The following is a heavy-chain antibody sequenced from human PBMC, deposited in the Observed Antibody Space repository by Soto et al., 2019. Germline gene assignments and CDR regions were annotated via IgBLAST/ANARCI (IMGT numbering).Heavy chain of an antibody. CDR2: IKQDGSEK. V-gene: IGHV3-7*05. CDR3: ARELSHIPYYDFWSHYGMDV. J-gene: IGHJ6*02. D-gene: IGHD3-3*01. Sequence: GGSLRLSCAASGFTFSSYWMSWVRQAPGKGLEWVANIKQDGSEKYYVDSVKGRFTISRDNAKNSLYLQMNSLRAEDTAVYYCARELSHIPYYDFWSHYGMDVWGQGTTVTVSS. CDR1: GFTFSSYW.